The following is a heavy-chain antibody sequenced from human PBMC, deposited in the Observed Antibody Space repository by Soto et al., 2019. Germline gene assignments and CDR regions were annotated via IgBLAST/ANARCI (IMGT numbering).Heavy chain of an antibody. Sequence: QVQMVESGGGVVQPGRSLRLSCAASGFSFENYGMHWVRQAPGRGLEWVAIIWYDGSLQYYAAAVKGRFTISRDNSKNTLNVEMNSLRADDTAVYYCANLWGDGYNLGQDYNGMDVWGQGTTVIVSS. CDR2: IWYDGSLQ. CDR1: GFSFENYG. V-gene: IGHV3-33*06. CDR3: ANLWGDGYNLGQDYNGMDV. J-gene: IGHJ6*02. D-gene: IGHD5-12*01.